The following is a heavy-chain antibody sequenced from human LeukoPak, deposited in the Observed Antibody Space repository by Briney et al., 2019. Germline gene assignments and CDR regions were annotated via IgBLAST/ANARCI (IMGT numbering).Heavy chain of an antibody. Sequence: SETLSLTCTVSGGSISSHYWSWIRQPPGKGLEWIGYIYYSGSTSYKPSLKSRVTISVDTSKNQFSLKLSSVTAADTAVYYCARDNLDYSISGDWFDPWGQGTLVTVPS. CDR2: IYYSGST. D-gene: IGHD4-11*01. CDR3: ARDNLDYSISGDWFDP. V-gene: IGHV4-59*11. CDR1: GGSISSHY. J-gene: IGHJ5*02.